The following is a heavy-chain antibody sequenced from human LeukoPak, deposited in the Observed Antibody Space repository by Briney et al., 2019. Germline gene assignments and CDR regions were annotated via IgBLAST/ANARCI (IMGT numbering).Heavy chain of an antibody. Sequence: PGGSLRLSCAASGFTFSSYSMNWVRQAPGKGLEWVSSISSSSSYIYYADSVKGRFTISRDNAKNSLYLQMNSLRAEDTAVYYCARDGPSDYGDYSPGYWGQGTLVTVSS. CDR1: GFTFSSYS. D-gene: IGHD4-17*01. CDR3: ARDGPSDYGDYSPGY. V-gene: IGHV3-21*01. J-gene: IGHJ4*02. CDR2: ISSSSSYI.